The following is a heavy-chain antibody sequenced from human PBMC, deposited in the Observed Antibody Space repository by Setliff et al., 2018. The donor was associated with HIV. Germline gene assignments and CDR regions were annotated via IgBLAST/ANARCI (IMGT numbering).Heavy chain of an antibody. J-gene: IGHJ4*02. CDR1: GYTFSSYD. CDR3: ARAGDGDYCDY. CDR2: MNPNSGNT. Sequence: ASVKVSCKASGYTFSSYDINWVRQATGQGLEWMGWMNPNSGNTGYAQKFQGRVTMTRDTSTSRVYMGLSSLRSEDTAVYYCARAGDGDYCDYWGQGTLVTVSS. V-gene: IGHV1-8*02. D-gene: IGHD3-10*01.